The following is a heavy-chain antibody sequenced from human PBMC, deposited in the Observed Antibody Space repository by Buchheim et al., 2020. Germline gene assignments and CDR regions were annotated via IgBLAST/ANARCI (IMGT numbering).Heavy chain of an antibody. Sequence: EVQPLESGGGSLQPGGSLRLSCAASGFTFSRYGMSWVRQAPGKGLEWVSRISESGGNTYYADSVKGRFTISRDNSKNTLYLQMNSLRVEDTAVYYCAKDRDYSRPPYGFDYWGQGTL. CDR1: GFTFSRYG. V-gene: IGHV3-23*01. D-gene: IGHD6-13*01. J-gene: IGHJ4*02. CDR2: ISESGGNT. CDR3: AKDRDYSRPPYGFDY.